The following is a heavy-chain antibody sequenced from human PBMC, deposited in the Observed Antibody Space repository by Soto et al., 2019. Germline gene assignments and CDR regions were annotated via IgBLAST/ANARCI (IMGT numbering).Heavy chain of an antibody. J-gene: IGHJ6*02. D-gene: IGHD3-9*01. CDR1: GYTFNSYA. CDR3: ARDLPWDDILTGTYYYYGMDV. V-gene: IGHV1-3*01. Sequence: GASVKVSCKASGYTFNSYAMHWVRQAPGQRLEWMGWINAGNGNTKYSQKFQGRVTITRDTSASTAYMELSSLRSEDTAVYYCARDLPWDDILTGTYYYYGMDVWGQGTTVTVSS. CDR2: INAGNGNT.